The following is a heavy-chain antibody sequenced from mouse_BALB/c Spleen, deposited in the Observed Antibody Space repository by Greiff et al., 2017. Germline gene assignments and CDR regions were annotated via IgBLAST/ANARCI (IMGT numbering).Heavy chain of an antibody. CDR3: ARRGSDDAMDY. Sequence: VQLQQSAAELARPGASVKMSCKASGYTFTSYTMHWVKQRPGQGLEWIGYINPSSGNTEYNQKFKDKTTLTADKASSTTYMQLSSLTSEASAVYYYARRGSDDAMDYWGQGTSVTVSS. V-gene: IGHV1-4*02. CDR1: GYTFTSYT. D-gene: IGHD2-13*01. J-gene: IGHJ4*01. CDR2: INPSSGNT.